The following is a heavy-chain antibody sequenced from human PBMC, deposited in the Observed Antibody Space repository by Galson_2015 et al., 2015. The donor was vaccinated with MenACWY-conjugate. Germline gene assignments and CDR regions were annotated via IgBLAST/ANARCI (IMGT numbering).Heavy chain of an antibody. CDR2: ISETGDSA. D-gene: IGHD3/OR15-3a*01. V-gene: IGHV3-23*01. CDR1: RFTFSSYA. CDR3: ARNGL. Sequence: SLRLSCAASRFTFSSYAMSWVRQAPGKGLEWASVISETGDSAFYADSVKGRFTISRDNSKNTLYLQMNSLRAEDTAIYYCARNGLWGQGTLVTVSS. J-gene: IGHJ4*02.